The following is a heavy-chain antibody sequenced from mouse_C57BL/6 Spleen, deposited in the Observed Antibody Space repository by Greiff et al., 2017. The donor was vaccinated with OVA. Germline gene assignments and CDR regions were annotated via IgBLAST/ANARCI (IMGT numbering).Heavy chain of an antibody. J-gene: IGHJ2*01. CDR1: GYAFSSYW. CDR2: IYPGDGDT. V-gene: IGHV1-80*01. Sequence: VQLQQSGAELVKPGASVKISCKASGYAFSSYWMNWVKQRPGKGLEWIGQIYPGDGDTNYNGKFKGKATLTADKSSSTAYMQLSSLTSEDSAVYFCARGRTTVVSFDYWGQGTTLTVSS. CDR3: ARGRTTVVSFDY. D-gene: IGHD1-1*01.